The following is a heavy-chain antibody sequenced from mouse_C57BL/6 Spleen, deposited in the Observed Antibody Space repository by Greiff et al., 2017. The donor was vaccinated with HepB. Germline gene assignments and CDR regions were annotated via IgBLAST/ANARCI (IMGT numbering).Heavy chain of an antibody. CDR2: IYPGDGDT. CDR1: GYAFSSYW. Sequence: QVQLQHSGAELVKPGASVKISCKASGYAFSSYWMNWVKQRPGKGLEWIGQIYPGDGDTNYNGKFKGKATLTADKSSSTAYMQLSSLTSEDSAVYFCARERDYGSHYFDYWGQGTTLTVSS. V-gene: IGHV1-80*01. J-gene: IGHJ2*01. CDR3: ARERDYGSHYFDY. D-gene: IGHD1-1*01.